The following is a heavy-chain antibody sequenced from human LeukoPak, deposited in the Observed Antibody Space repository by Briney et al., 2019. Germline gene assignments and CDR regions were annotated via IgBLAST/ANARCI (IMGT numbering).Heavy chain of an antibody. Sequence: PGGSLRLSCAASGFTFSSYEMNWVRQAPGKGLEWVSYISSSGSTIYYADSVKGRFTISRDNAKNSLYLQMNSLRAEDTAVYYCARDEVGATTEFDHWGQGTLVTVSS. CDR1: GFTFSSYE. D-gene: IGHD1-26*01. CDR2: ISSSGSTI. CDR3: ARDEVGATTEFDH. J-gene: IGHJ4*02. V-gene: IGHV3-48*03.